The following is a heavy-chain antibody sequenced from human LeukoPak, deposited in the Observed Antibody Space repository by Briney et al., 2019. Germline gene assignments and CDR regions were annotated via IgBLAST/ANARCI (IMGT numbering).Heavy chain of an antibody. Sequence: GGSLRLSCAASGFTFSSYSMNWVRQAPGKGLEWVSSISSSSSYIYYADSVKGRFTISRDNAKNSLYLQMNSLRAEDTAVYYCARPYSGSSNYFDYWGQGTLVTVSS. J-gene: IGHJ4*02. CDR3: ARPYSGSSNYFDY. D-gene: IGHD6-13*01. V-gene: IGHV3-21*01. CDR1: GFTFSSYS. CDR2: ISSSSSYI.